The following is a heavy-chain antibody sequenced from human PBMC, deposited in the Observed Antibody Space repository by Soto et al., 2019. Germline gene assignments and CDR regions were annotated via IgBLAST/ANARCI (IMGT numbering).Heavy chain of an antibody. CDR1: GFTFSNYA. CDR3: AKATYSSGWRYYFDF. D-gene: IGHD6-19*01. Sequence: PGGSLRLSCAASGFTFSNYALSWVRQAPGKGLEWVSAISGSSDHTFYADSVKGRFTISRDNSKSTLYLQVNSLRAEDTAVYYCAKATYSSGWRYYFDFWGQGTQVT. V-gene: IGHV3-23*01. CDR2: ISGSSDHT. J-gene: IGHJ4*02.